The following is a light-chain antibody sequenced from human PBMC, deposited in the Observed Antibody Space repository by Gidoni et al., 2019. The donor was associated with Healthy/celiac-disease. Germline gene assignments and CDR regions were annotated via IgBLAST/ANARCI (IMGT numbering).Light chain of an antibody. Sequence: IVMTQSPAALSASPRERATLSCRASQSISSNLAWYQQKPGQAPRLLIYGASTRATGIPARFSGSGSGTEFTLTISSLQSEDFAVYYCQQYNNWPPLTFGGGTKVEIK. CDR2: GAS. J-gene: IGKJ4*01. CDR3: QQYNNWPPLT. CDR1: QSISSN. V-gene: IGKV3-15*01.